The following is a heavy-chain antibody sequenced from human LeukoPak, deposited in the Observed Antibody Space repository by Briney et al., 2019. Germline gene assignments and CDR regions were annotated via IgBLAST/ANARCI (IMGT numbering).Heavy chain of an antibody. D-gene: IGHD3-22*01. CDR1: GGTFSSYA. Sequence: SVKVFCKASGGTFSSYAISWVRQAPGQGLEWMGGIIPIFGTANYAQKFQGRVTITVDESTSTAYMELSSLRSEDTAVYYCARAYSDYSDSSGLDYWGQGTLVTVSS. V-gene: IGHV1-69*01. CDR3: ARAYSDYSDSSGLDY. CDR2: IIPIFGTA. J-gene: IGHJ4*02.